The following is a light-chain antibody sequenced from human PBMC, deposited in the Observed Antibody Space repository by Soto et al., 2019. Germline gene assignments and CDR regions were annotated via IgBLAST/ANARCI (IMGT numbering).Light chain of an antibody. CDR2: EVT. V-gene: IGLV2-14*01. CDR1: SGYMGNFNY. J-gene: IGLJ2*01. Sequence: QSALTQPASVSGSPGQSITISCTGTSGYMGNFNYVSWYQQVPGKAPTLLIYEVTNRPSGVARRFSGSKSGNKASLTISDLQAEDGADYYRSPFTVQTTPVVFGGGTKVTVL. CDR3: SPFTVQTTPVV.